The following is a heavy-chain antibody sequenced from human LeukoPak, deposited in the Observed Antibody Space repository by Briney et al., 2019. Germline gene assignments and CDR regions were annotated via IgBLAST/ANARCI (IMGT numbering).Heavy chain of an antibody. CDR3: ARGRNSFGIASSSWSHDVSDI. V-gene: IGHV3-53*01. D-gene: IGHD6-13*01. CDR2: IYSDGST. J-gene: IGHJ3*02. Sequence: GGSLRLSCAASGFTVSNNYMSWVRQAPGKGLEWLSVIYSDGSTYYVGSVKGRFTISRDNSKNTLYLQMNSLRVEDTAVYYCARGRNSFGIASSSWSHDVSDIWGQGTMVTVSS. CDR1: GFTVSNNY.